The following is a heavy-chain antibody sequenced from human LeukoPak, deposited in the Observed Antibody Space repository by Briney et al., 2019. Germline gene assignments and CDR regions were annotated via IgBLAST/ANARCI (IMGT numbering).Heavy chain of an antibody. D-gene: IGHD5-12*01. CDR3: VRGYDLYYYYYGMDV. V-gene: IGHV1-2*02. Sequence: GASVKVSCKASGYTFTGYYMHWVRQAPGQGLEWMGWINPNSGGTNYAQKFQGRVTMTRDTSISTAYMELSRLRSDDTAVYYCVRGYDLYYYYYGMDVWGQGTRVTVSS. CDR2: INPNSGGT. J-gene: IGHJ6*02. CDR1: GYTFTGYY.